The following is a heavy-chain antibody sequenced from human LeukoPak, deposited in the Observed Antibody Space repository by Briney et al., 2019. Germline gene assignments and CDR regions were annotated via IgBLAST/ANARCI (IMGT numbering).Heavy chain of an antibody. CDR3: ARDSRGGYYFDY. CDR1: GGSISSYY. CDR2: IYYSGST. D-gene: IGHD3-16*01. J-gene: IGHJ4*02. Sequence: SETLSLTCPVSGGSISSYYVSWIRQPPGKGLEGIGYIYYSGSTNYNPSLNSRVTISVDTSTTQFSLTLSSVTAADTGVYYCARDSRGGYYFDYWGQGTLVTVSS. V-gene: IGHV4-59*01.